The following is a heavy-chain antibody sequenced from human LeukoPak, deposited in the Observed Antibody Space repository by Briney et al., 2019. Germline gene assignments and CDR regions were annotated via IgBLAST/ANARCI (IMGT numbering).Heavy chain of an antibody. CDR1: GFTLNTYG. CDR2: ISGSGGAT. V-gene: IGHV3-23*01. CDR3: ARGGVDHYGSGTYYLMYYFDH. Sequence: GGSLRLSRAASGFTLNTYGMSWVRQAPGKGVEWVSGISGSGGATYYADSVKGRFTVSRDDPHNTLYLQMNSVRAEDTAVYFCARGGVDHYGSGTYYLMYYFDHWGQGALVTVSS. J-gene: IGHJ4*02. D-gene: IGHD3-10*01.